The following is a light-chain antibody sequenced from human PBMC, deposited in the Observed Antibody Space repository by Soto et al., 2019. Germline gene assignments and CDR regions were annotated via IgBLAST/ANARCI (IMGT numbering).Light chain of an antibody. CDR2: GAS. CDR3: QQYGSSGT. V-gene: IGKV3-20*01. Sequence: EIIITQAPDNLSWSPGERGTPSCRASQNVGRNVAWYQQRPGQAPRLLIYGASNRATGIPDRFSGSGSGTDFTLTISRLEPEDFAVYYCQQYGSSGTFGQGTKVDI. CDR1: QNVGRN. J-gene: IGKJ1*01.